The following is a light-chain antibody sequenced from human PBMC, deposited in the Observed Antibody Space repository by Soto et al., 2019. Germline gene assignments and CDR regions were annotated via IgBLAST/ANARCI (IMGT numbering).Light chain of an antibody. V-gene: IGLV2-23*01. Sequence: QSALTQPASVSGSPGQSITISCTGTNSDVGSHNFVSWYQQYPGKAPKLLIYEASKRPSGLSXRFXGSXXGXXXXLTISGLQAEDEADYYCCSLTNGATWVFGGGTKVTVL. CDR2: EAS. CDR1: NSDVGSHNF. J-gene: IGLJ3*02. CDR3: CSLTNGATWV.